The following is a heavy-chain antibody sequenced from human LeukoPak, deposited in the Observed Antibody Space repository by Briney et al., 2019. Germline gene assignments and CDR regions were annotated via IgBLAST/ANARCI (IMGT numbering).Heavy chain of an antibody. CDR1: GFTFSSYA. Sequence: GGSLRLSCAASGFTFSSYAMHWVRQAPGKGLEWVAVISYDGSNKYYADSVKGRFTISRDNSKNTLYLQMNSLRAEDTAVHYCAREFRKIQLSFDYWGQGTLVTVSS. V-gene: IGHV3-30-3*01. D-gene: IGHD5-18*01. CDR3: AREFRKIQLSFDY. CDR2: ISYDGSNK. J-gene: IGHJ4*02.